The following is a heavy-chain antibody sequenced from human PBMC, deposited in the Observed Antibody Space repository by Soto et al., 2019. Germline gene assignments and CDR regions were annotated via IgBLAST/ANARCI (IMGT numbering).Heavy chain of an antibody. CDR3: AKERGRNRNFAMDV. Sequence: GGSPRLSCVVSGLTFSDYGFHWVRQASGKGLDWVAAISYDGSFVYYADSVRGRFTISRDNSRNTLDLQMNTLRHEDTAVYYCAKERGRNRNFAMDVWGQGPSVTVSS. J-gene: IGHJ6*02. CDR2: ISYDGSFV. D-gene: IGHD1-1*01. CDR1: GLTFSDYG. V-gene: IGHV3-30*18.